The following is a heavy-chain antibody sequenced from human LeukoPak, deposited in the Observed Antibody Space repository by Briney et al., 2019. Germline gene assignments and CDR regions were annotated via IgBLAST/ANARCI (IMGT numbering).Heavy chain of an antibody. CDR3: ARRRGYSYGYFEY. J-gene: IGHJ4*02. CDR2: IQQDGSDK. V-gene: IGHV3-7*01. D-gene: IGHD5-18*01. CDR1: GFTFSSYW. Sequence: GGSLRLSCAASGFTFSSYWMSWVRQAPGKGLELVANIQQDGSDKYYVDSVKGRFTISRDNAKKSLYLQVNSLRAEDTAVYYCARRRGYSYGYFEYWGQGTLVTVSS.